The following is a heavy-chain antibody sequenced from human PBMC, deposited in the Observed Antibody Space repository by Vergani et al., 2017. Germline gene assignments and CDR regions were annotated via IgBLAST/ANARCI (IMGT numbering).Heavy chain of an antibody. J-gene: IGHJ6*03. Sequence: EVQLVESGGGLIQPGGSLRLSCAASGFTVSSNYMSWVRQAPGKGLEWVSVIYSGGSTYYADSVKGRFTISRDNSKNTLYLQMNSLRAEDTAVYCCARNYGSGRGHYYYYMDVWGKGTTVTVSS. CDR3: ARNYGSGRGHYYYYMDV. CDR1: GFTVSSNY. D-gene: IGHD3-10*01. CDR2: IYSGGST. V-gene: IGHV3-53*01.